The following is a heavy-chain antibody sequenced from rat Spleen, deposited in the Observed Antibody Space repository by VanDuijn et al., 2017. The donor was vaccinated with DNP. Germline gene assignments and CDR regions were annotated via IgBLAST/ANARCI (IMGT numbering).Heavy chain of an antibody. CDR1: GFTFSSFP. CDR3: ATLMYATDYYYFHY. Sequence: EVQLVESGGGLVQPGGSMKLSCTASGFTFSSFPMAWVRQSPKKGLEWVATIIYDGSGTYYRDSVKGRFTISRDNAKSTLYLQVDSLRSEDTATYYCATLMYATDYYYFHYWGQGVMVTVSS. V-gene: IGHV5-7*01. CDR2: IIYDGSGT. D-gene: IGHD1-6*01. J-gene: IGHJ2*01.